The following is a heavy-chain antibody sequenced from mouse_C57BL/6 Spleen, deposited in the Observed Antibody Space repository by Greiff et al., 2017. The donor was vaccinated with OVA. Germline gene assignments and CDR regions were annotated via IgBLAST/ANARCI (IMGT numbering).Heavy chain of an antibody. V-gene: IGHV1-50*01. Sequence: VQLQHPGAELVKPGASVKLSCKASGYTFTSYWMQWVKQRPGQGLEWIGEIDPSDSYTNYNQKFKGKATLTVDTSSSTAYMQLSSLTSEDSAVYYCARGLPTAYWGQGTLVTVSA. D-gene: IGHD2-10*01. J-gene: IGHJ3*01. CDR3: ARGLPTAY. CDR2: IDPSDSYT. CDR1: GYTFTSYW.